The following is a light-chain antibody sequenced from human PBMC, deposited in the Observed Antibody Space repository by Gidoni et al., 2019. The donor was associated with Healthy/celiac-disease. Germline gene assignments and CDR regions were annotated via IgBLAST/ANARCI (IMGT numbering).Light chain of an antibody. CDR2: AAS. Sequence: DIQLTQSPSSLSASVGDRVTITCRASQSISSYVNWYQQKPGKAPELLIYAASSLQSGVPSRFSGSGSGTDFTLTISSLQPEDFATYYCQQCYSTSLTFGGGTKVEIK. CDR3: QQCYSTSLT. J-gene: IGKJ4*01. V-gene: IGKV1-39*01. CDR1: QSISSY.